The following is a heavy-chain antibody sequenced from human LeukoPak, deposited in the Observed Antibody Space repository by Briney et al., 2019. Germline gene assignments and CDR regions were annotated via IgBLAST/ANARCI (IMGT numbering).Heavy chain of an antibody. V-gene: IGHV3-21*01. CDR3: ARGHDYGDYGGY. J-gene: IGHJ4*02. Sequence: GSLRLSCAASGFTFSSYSMNWVRQAPGKGLEWVSSISSSSSYIYYADSVKGRFTISRDNAKNSLYLQVNSLRAEDPAVYYCARGHDYGDYGGYWGQGTLVTVSS. D-gene: IGHD4-17*01. CDR2: ISSSSSYI. CDR1: GFTFSSYS.